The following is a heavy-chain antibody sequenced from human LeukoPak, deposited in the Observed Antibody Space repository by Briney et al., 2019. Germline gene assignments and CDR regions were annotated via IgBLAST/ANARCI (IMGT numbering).Heavy chain of an antibody. CDR2: IWYDGSNK. J-gene: IGHJ6*02. Sequence: PGGSLRLSCAASGFTFSSYGVHWVRQAPGKGLEWVAVIWYDGSNKYYADSVKGRFTISRDNSKNTLYLQMNSLRAEDTAVYYCARDLHYSSSWYVYYYYGMDVWGQGTTVTVSS. CDR1: GFTFSSYG. CDR3: ARDLHYSSSWYVYYYYGMDV. V-gene: IGHV3-33*01. D-gene: IGHD6-13*01.